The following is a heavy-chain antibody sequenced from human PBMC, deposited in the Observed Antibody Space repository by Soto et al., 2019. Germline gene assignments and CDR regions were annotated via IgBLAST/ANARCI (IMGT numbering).Heavy chain of an antibody. Sequence: ASVKVSCKASGYTFTSYGISWVRQAPGQGLEWMGWISAYNGNTNYAQKLQGRVTMTTDTSTSTAYMELRSLRSDDTAVYYCGRPYCSGGSCSVFXAFDIWGQGTMVTVSS. D-gene: IGHD2-15*01. J-gene: IGHJ3*02. CDR3: GRPYCSGGSCSVFXAFDI. CDR1: GYTFTSYG. V-gene: IGHV1-18*01. CDR2: ISAYNGNT.